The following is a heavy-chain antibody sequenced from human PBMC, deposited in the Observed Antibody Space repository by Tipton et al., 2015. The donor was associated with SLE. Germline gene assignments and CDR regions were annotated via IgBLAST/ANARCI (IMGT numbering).Heavy chain of an antibody. CDR3: ARGGVGWELPDWFDP. V-gene: IGHV1-69*18. J-gene: IGHJ5*02. CDR2: IVPFFGTA. CDR1: GGTFNNYA. D-gene: IGHD1-26*01. Sequence: QVQLVQSGAEVKKPGSSVKVSCKASGGTFNNYAISWVRQAPGQGLEWMGRIVPFFGTANYAQKFQGRVTLTADESTSTAYMELSSLGFEDTAVYYCARGGVGWELPDWFDPWGQGTLVTVSS.